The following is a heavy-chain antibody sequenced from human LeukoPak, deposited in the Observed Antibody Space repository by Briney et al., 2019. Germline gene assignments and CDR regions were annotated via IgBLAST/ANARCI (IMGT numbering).Heavy chain of an antibody. Sequence: SETLSLTCTVSGGSISSYYWSWIRQPPGKGLEWIGYIYYSGSTNYSPSLKSRVTISVDTSKNQFSLKLSSVTAADTAVYYCARQDPEYYYDGSGYSHFDYWGQGTLVTVSS. D-gene: IGHD3-22*01. CDR3: ARQDPEYYYDGSGYSHFDY. CDR1: GGSISSYY. CDR2: IYYSGST. V-gene: IGHV4-59*01. J-gene: IGHJ4*02.